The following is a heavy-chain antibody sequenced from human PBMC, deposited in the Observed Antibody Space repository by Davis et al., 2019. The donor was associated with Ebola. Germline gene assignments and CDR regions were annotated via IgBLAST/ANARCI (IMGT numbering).Heavy chain of an antibody. J-gene: IGHJ6*02. CDR2: FDPEDGET. CDR1: GYTLTELS. CDR3: ATGNVLRFLESNYYYYGMDV. V-gene: IGHV1-24*01. D-gene: IGHD3-3*01. Sequence: ASVKVSCKVSGYTLTELSMHWVRQAPGTGLEWMGGFDPEDGETIYAQKFQGRVTMTEDTSTDTAYMELSSLRSEDTAVYYCATGNVLRFLESNYYYYGMDVWGQGTTVTVSS.